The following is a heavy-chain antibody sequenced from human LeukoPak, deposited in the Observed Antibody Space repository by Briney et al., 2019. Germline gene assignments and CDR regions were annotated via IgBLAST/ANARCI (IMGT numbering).Heavy chain of an antibody. CDR1: GFTFSSYG. J-gene: IGHJ3*02. Sequence: GGSLRLSCAASGFTFSSYGMHWVRQAPGKGLVWVAVISYDGSDKFYADSVKGRFTISRDNSKNTLYLQMNSLRAEDTAVYYCAREWAMAHAFDIWGQGTMVTVSS. CDR2: ISYDGSDK. V-gene: IGHV3-30*03. CDR3: AREWAMAHAFDI. D-gene: IGHD5-18*01.